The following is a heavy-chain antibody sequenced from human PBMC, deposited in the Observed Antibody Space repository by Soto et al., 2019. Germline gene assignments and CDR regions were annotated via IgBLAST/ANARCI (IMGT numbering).Heavy chain of an antibody. Sequence: GGSLRLSCTASGFTFGDYAMSWFRQAPGKGLEWVGFIRSKAYGGTTEYAASVKGRFTISRDDSKSIAHLQMNGLKTEDTAVYYCTRDPAIMITFGGVIHWGHLDDAFDIWGQGTMVTVSS. CDR3: TRDPAIMITFGGVIHWGHLDDAFDI. D-gene: IGHD3-16*02. CDR1: GFTFGDYA. J-gene: IGHJ3*02. CDR2: IRSKAYGGTT. V-gene: IGHV3-49*03.